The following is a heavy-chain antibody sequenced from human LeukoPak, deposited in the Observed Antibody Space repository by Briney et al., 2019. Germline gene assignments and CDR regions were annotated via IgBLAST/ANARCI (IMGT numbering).Heavy chain of an antibody. CDR2: SYTSGTT. V-gene: IGHV4-4*07. CDR1: GGSMNPYT. Sequence: SETLSLTCTVSGGSMNPYTWTWIRQPAGKGLEGIGRSYTSGTTNYNRSLESRVTMSVDTSKNQFSLKLTSVTVADTAVYYCARGNNWNDHDAFDIWGQGTLVTVSS. D-gene: IGHD1-1*01. CDR3: ARGNNWNDHDAFDI. J-gene: IGHJ3*02.